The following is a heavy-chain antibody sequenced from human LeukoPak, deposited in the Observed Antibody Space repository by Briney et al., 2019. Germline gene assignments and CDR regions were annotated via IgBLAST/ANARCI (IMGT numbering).Heavy chain of an antibody. J-gene: IGHJ4*02. D-gene: IGHD3-22*01. CDR3: ARDAAKDYYDTSAYDY. Sequence: ASVKVSCKGSGYTFSGHPLHWVRQAPGQGLEWMGWINPNSGGTNYAQRFQGRVTMTRDPSISTAYMELSRLRSDDTAVYYCARDAAKDYYDTSAYDYWGQGTLVTVSS. V-gene: IGHV1-2*02. CDR1: GYTFSGHP. CDR2: INPNSGGT.